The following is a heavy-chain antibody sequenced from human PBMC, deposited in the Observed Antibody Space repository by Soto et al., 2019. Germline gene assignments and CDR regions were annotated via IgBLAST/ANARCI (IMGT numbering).Heavy chain of an antibody. D-gene: IGHD1-26*01. CDR3: ARGGGSPDY. Sequence: QVQLQESGPGLVKPSETLSLTCTVSGGSISSYYWSWIRQPPGKGLEWIGYIYYSGSTNYNPSLRXRXTXXVDTSKNQFSLKLIAVTAADTAVYYCARGGGSPDYWGQGTLVTVSS. J-gene: IGHJ4*02. CDR2: IYYSGST. V-gene: IGHV4-59*08. CDR1: GGSISSYY.